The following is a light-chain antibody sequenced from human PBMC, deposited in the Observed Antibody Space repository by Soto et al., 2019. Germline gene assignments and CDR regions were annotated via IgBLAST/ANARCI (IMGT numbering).Light chain of an antibody. J-gene: IGKJ4*01. CDR3: QQVHDYPIT. V-gene: IGKV1-9*01. CDR1: QDISSY. Sequence: DIQLAQSPSFVSASVGDRVTVTCRSSQDISSYLAWYQQKPGKAPKVLIYGASTLQSGVPPRLGGSGSGTAFTLTISSLQPEDFATYYCQQVHDYPITFGGGTKVEL. CDR2: GAS.